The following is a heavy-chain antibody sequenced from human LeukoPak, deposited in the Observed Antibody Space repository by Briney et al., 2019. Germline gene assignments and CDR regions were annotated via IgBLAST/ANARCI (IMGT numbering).Heavy chain of an antibody. CDR2: INHSGST. CDR1: GGSFSGYY. D-gene: IGHD2-2*01. V-gene: IGHV4-34*01. Sequence: SETLSLTCAVYGGSFSGYYRSWIRQPPGKGLEWIGEINHSGSTYYNPSLKSRVTISADTSNNQFSLKLSSVTAADTAVYYCARQGGYCDISSCYSFYYYYYYMDVWGKGTTVTVSS. J-gene: IGHJ6*03. CDR3: ARQGGYCDISSCYSFYYYYYYMDV.